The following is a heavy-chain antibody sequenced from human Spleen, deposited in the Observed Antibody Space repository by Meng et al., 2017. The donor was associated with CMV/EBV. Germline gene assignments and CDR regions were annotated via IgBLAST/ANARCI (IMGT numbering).Heavy chain of an antibody. CDR3: TRNSGTYLGAFDP. V-gene: IGHV1-69*12. D-gene: IGHD1-26*01. J-gene: IGHJ5*02. Sequence: QVQLVQSEAEVKKPGSSVKVSCKVSGGTFSNYAISWVRQAPGQGLEWMGGIFPMFGTADYAQKFQDRVTITADESSSTVYMELSSLTSDDTAVYYCTRNSGTYLGAFDPWGQGTLVTVSS. CDR1: GGTFSNYA. CDR2: IFPMFGTA.